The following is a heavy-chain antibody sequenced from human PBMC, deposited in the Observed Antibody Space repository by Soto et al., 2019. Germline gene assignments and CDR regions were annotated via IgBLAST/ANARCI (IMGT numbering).Heavy chain of an antibody. D-gene: IGHD2-2*01. CDR1: GYNFIKYG. V-gene: IGHV1-18*01. Sequence: QVQLVQSGAEVKKPGASVKVSCKGLGYNFIKYGINWVRQAPGQGLEWMGCISPYSGYTHSAQKFQGRLTLTTDTAATTTYKELRSLRSADTALYYCTREAIVVIPAAQPSHFDSWGQGTLVTVSS. CDR3: TREAIVVIPAAQPSHFDS. CDR2: ISPYSGYT. J-gene: IGHJ4*02.